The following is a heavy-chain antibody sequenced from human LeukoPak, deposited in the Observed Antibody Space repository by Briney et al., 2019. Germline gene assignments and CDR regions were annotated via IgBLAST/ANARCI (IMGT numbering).Heavy chain of an antibody. Sequence: GGSLRLSCIGSGFTFSDYSINWVRQAPGKGLEWVSLITSSSTYTYYADSVKGRFTISRDNAKNSLFLQMNSLRAEDTAVYYCARDLDGSSTRWGQGTLVTVSS. V-gene: IGHV3-21*01. CDR3: ARDLDGSSTR. CDR1: GFTFSDYS. J-gene: IGHJ4*02. D-gene: IGHD3-10*01. CDR2: ITSSSTYT.